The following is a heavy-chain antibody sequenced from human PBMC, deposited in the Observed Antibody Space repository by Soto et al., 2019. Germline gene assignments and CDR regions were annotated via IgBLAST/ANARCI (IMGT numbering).Heavy chain of an antibody. V-gene: IGHV1-18*01. CDR1: GYTFTSYG. J-gene: IGHJ1*01. Sequence: ASVRVSCKASGYTFTSYGISWVRRVPRQGHERMGWISAYNGNTNYAQKLQGRVTMTTDTSTSTAHLELRSLRSDDTAVYYCAASYYDISGYYYGGDHFQQRGRRTPDTVSS. CDR3: AASYYDISGYYYGGDHFQQ. D-gene: IGHD3-22*01. CDR2: ISAYNGNT.